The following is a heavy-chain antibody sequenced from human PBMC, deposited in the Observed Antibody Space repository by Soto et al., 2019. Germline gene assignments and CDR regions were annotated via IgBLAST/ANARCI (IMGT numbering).Heavy chain of an antibody. J-gene: IGHJ4*02. CDR1: GFPFSTYA. CDR2: INSDSTTT. CDR3: ARDVSH. Sequence: DVHLVESGGGLVQPGGSLRLSCAVSGFPFSTYAMHWVRQAPGKGLEWISYINSDSTTTFHADSVKGRFTVSRDNAKNSLYLQMSSLRHEDTAVYYCARDVSHWGQGTLVTVSS. V-gene: IGHV3-48*02.